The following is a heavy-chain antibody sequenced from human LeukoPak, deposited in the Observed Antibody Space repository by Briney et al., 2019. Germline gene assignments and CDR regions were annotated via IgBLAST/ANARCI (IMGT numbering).Heavy chain of an antibody. CDR2: IYHSGST. D-gene: IGHD3-10*01. Sequence: SETLSLTCTVSGYSISSGFHWGWIRQPPGKGLEWIGSIYHSGSTYYNPSLKSRVTISVDTSKNQFSLKLSSVTAADTAVYYCARISGEVRGVSSHYTDVWGKGTTVTVSS. CDR3: ARISGEVRGVSSHYTDV. J-gene: IGHJ6*03. V-gene: IGHV4-38-2*02. CDR1: GYSISSGFH.